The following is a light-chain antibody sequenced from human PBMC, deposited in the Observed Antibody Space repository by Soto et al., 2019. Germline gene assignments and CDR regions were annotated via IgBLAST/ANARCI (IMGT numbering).Light chain of an antibody. V-gene: IGLV2-14*03. J-gene: IGLJ1*01. Sequence: QSALTQPTSVSGSPGQSITISCTGNHNDIGTYDYVSWYQQHPGRAHRLLIHGVTTRPSGISGRFSASKSGLTASLTISGLQPEDEADYYCSSFTSNRIYVFGPGTKVTVL. CDR2: GVT. CDR1: HNDIGTYDY. CDR3: SSFTSNRIYV.